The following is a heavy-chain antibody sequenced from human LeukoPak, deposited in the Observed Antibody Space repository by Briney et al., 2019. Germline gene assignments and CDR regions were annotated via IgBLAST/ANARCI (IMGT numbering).Heavy chain of an antibody. V-gene: IGHV3-20*04. Sequence: GGALTLSRAACGFKLRDHGMSWVRQAPAKGREGVSGINWNADSTGYADSLKGRFTIPKDNAKNSLFLQTNSLRAEDTAMYYCARAILSDPKYYGMDVWGQGTTVTVSS. CDR2: INWNADST. J-gene: IGHJ6*02. CDR1: GFKLRDHG. CDR3: ARAILSDPKYYGMDV. D-gene: IGHD3-9*01.